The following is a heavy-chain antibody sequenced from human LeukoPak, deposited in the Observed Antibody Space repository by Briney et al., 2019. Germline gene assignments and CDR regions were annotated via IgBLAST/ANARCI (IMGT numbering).Heavy chain of an antibody. CDR1: GFTFSSYW. Sequence: GSLRLSCAASGFTFSSYWMHWIRQPPGKGLEWIGYIYYSGSTNYNPSLKSRVTISVDTSKNQFSLKLSSVTAADTAVYYCARWSGYYSDYYYGMDVWGQGTTVTVSS. CDR2: IYYSGST. V-gene: IGHV4-59*01. CDR3: ARWSGYYSDYYYGMDV. J-gene: IGHJ6*02. D-gene: IGHD3-3*01.